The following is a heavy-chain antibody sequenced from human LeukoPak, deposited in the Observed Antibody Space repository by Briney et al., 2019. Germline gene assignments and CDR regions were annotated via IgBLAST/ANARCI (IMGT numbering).Heavy chain of an antibody. V-gene: IGHV4-59*01. D-gene: IGHD3-22*01. CDR2: IYYSGST. CDR1: GGSISSYY. J-gene: IGHJ3*02. Sequence: PSETLSLTCTVSGGSISSYYWSWIRQPPGKGLEWIGYIYYSGSTNYNPSLKSRVTISVDTSKSQFSLKLSSVTAADTAVYYCARVVAPYDSSGYYLRKGAFDIWGQGTMVTVSS. CDR3: ARVVAPYDSSGYYLRKGAFDI.